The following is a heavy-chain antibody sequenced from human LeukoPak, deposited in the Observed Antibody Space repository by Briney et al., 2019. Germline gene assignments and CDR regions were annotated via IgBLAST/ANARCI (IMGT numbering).Heavy chain of an antibody. Sequence: GGSLRLSCTASGFAFSVYAMSWLRQPPGKGLEWVSTINANSGTTSYAASVRGRFTISRDNSKNTLYLQLNTLRAGDTATYYCAKPISGGLAVTADWFHPWGQGTLVVVSS. D-gene: IGHD6-19*01. CDR1: GFAFSVYA. V-gene: IGHV3-23*01. CDR2: INANSGTT. J-gene: IGHJ5*01. CDR3: AKPISGGLAVTADWFHP.